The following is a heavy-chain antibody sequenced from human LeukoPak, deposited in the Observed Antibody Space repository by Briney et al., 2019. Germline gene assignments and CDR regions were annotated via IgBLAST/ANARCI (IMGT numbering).Heavy chain of an antibody. D-gene: IGHD6-13*01. Sequence: SETLSLTCTVSGGSISSSSYYWGWIRQPPGKGLEWIGSIYYSGSTYYNPSLKSRVTISVDTSKNQFSLKLSSVTAADTAVYYCARQYSSSWYVDYWGQGTLVTVSS. CDR1: GGSISSSSYY. J-gene: IGHJ4*02. CDR3: ARQYSSSWYVDY. CDR2: IYYSGST. V-gene: IGHV4-39*07.